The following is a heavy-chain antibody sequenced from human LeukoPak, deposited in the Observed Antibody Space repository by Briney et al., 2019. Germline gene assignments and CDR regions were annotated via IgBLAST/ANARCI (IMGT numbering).Heavy chain of an antibody. D-gene: IGHD3-16*01. CDR3: AKEKGGGYYYHYGMDV. Sequence: GGSLRLSCAASGFTFDDYAMHWVRQAPGKGLEWVSGISWDSDSIGYADSVKGRFTISRDNTKHSLYLQMNSLRAEDTALYYCAKEKGGGYYYHYGMDVWGQGTTVTVSS. CDR2: ISWDSDSI. V-gene: IGHV3-9*01. J-gene: IGHJ6*02. CDR1: GFTFDDYA.